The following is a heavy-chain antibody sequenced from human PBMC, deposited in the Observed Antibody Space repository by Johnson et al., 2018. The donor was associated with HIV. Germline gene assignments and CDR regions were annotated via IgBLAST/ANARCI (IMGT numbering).Heavy chain of an antibody. J-gene: IGHJ3*02. D-gene: IGHD2-8*02. CDR3: AKHIVLVVYAIGAAFDI. CDR1: GFTFSSYA. CDR2: ISGSGGST. Sequence: VQLVESGGGLVQPGGSLRLSCAASGFTFSSYAMSWVRQAPGKGLEWVSAISGSGGSTYYADSVTGRFTISRDNSKNTRYLQMNSLRAEDTAVYYCAKHIVLVVYAIGAAFDIWGQGTMVTVSS. V-gene: IGHV3-23*04.